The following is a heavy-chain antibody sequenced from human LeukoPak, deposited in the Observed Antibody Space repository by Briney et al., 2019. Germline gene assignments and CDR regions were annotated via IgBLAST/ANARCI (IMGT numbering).Heavy chain of an antibody. Sequence: SVTVSFKASGGTFINYAISWVRQAPGQGREWMGGIIPIFGTANYVQKFQGRVTITADKSMSTAYMELSSQRSEGTAVYCCARGPTHVWGSYRPPYYFDYWGQGTLVTVSS. CDR3: ARGPTHVWGSYRPPYYFDY. V-gene: IGHV1-69*06. CDR1: GGTFINYA. CDR2: IIPIFGTA. J-gene: IGHJ4*02. D-gene: IGHD3-16*02.